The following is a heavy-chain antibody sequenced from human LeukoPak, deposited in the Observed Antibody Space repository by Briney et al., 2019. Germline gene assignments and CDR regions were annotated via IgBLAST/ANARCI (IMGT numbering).Heavy chain of an antibody. J-gene: IGHJ6*02. V-gene: IGHV1-69*04. Sequence: GSSVKVSCKTSGGTFSSSAITWVRQAPGQGLEWMGRIIPVLDITTYAQKFQGSVTITADTSTSTVYMELSSLRSEETAVYYCARRPGGSYYYYGMDVWGQGTTVTVSS. D-gene: IGHD3-10*01. CDR2: IIPVLDIT. CDR1: GGTFSSSA. CDR3: ARRPGGSYYYYGMDV.